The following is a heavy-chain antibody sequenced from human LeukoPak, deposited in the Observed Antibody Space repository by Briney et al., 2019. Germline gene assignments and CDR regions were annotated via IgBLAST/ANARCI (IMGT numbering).Heavy chain of an antibody. CDR1: GYSFTNYW. V-gene: IGHV5-51*01. CDR3: TRIAGVASIPDTFDI. Sequence: GESLKISCKGSGYSFTNYWIGWVRQMPGKGLEWMGIIYPRDSDTRDSPSFQGQVTISADKSISTAYLQWSSLKASDTAMYYCTRIAGVASIPDTFDIWGQGTMVTVPS. CDR2: IYPRDSDT. J-gene: IGHJ3*02. D-gene: IGHD5-12*01.